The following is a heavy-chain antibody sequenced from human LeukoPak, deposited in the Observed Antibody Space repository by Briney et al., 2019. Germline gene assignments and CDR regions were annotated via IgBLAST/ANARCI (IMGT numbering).Heavy chain of an antibody. CDR3: ARAGSGSYYYYYYYMDV. J-gene: IGHJ6*03. V-gene: IGHV3-7*01. CDR1: GFTFSTYP. CDR2: IKQDGSEK. D-gene: IGHD3-10*01. Sequence: RSLRLSCAASGFTFSTYPMHWVRQAPGKGLEWVANIKQDGSEKYYVDSVKGRFTISRDNAKNSLYLQMNSLRAEDTAVYYCARAGSGSYYYYYYYMDVWGKGATVTVSS.